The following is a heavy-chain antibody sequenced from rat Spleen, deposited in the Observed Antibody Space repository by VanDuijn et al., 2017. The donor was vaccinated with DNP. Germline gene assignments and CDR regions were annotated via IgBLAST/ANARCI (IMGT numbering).Heavy chain of an antibody. CDR2: ISTSGGST. CDR1: GFTFSDYD. CDR3: ARLPY. Sequence: EVQLVESGGGLVQPGRSLKLSCAASGFTFSDYDMAWVRQAPTKGLEWVASISTSGGSTYYRDSVKGRFTVSRDNAKSTLYLQMDSLRSEETATYYCARLPYWGQGVMVTVSS. V-gene: IGHV5S23*01. J-gene: IGHJ2*01.